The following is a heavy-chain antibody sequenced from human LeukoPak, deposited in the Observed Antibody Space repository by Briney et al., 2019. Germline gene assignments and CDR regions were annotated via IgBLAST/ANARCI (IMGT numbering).Heavy chain of an antibody. CDR3: TSTVMVPGGFDY. V-gene: IGHV3-49*02. D-gene: IGHD5-18*01. CDR2: IRSKAYGGTT. Sequence: WIRQPPGKGLEWVGFIRSKAYGGTTEYAASVKGRFTISRDDSKSIAYLQMNSLKTEDTAVYYCTSTVMVPGGFDYWGQGTLVTVSS. J-gene: IGHJ4*02.